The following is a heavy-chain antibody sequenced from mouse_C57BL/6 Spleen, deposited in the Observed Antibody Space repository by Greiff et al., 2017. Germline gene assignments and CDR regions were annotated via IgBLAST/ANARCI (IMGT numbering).Heavy chain of an antibody. J-gene: IGHJ4*01. D-gene: IGHD2-2*01. CDR3: ARQGGRYGYEGLDYGDIDY. Sequence: EVQVVESGGGLVQPGGSLKLSCAASGFTFSDYYMYWVRQTPEKRLEWVAYISNGGGSTYYPDTVKGRFTISRDNAKNTLYLQMSRLKSEDTAMYDCARQGGRYGYEGLDYGDIDYWGQGTSVTVSS. V-gene: IGHV5-12*01. CDR2: ISNGGGST. CDR1: GFTFSDYY.